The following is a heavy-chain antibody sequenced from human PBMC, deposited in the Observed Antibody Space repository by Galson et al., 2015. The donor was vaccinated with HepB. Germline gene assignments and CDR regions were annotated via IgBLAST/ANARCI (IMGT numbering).Heavy chain of an antibody. D-gene: IGHD5-24*01. Sequence: SLRLSCAGSGFTFGSYTMNWVRQAPGKGLEWVSAITGDGGIAGYADSVRGRFTISRDNSKNTLYLQMNSLRAEDTAVFYCAKGDRDGGPYYLDYWGQGILVTVSS. V-gene: IGHV3-23*01. CDR3: AKGDRDGGPYYLDY. J-gene: IGHJ4*02. CDR2: ITGDGGIA. CDR1: GFTFGSYT.